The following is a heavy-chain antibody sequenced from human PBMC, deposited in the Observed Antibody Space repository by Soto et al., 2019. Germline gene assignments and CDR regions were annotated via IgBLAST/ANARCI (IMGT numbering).Heavy chain of an antibody. CDR1: GYTFTSYG. Sequence: ASVKVSCKASGYTFTSYGISWVRQAPGQGLEWMGWISAYNGNTNYAQKLQGRVTMTTDTSTSTAYMELGSLRSDDTAVYYCAREKRLMGYYYGMDVWGQGTTVTVSS. V-gene: IGHV1-18*01. CDR2: ISAYNGNT. D-gene: IGHD2-8*01. CDR3: AREKRLMGYYYGMDV. J-gene: IGHJ6*02.